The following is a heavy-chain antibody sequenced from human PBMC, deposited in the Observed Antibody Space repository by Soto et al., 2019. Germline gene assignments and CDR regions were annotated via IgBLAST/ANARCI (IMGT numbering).Heavy chain of an antibody. V-gene: IGHV4-34*01. J-gene: IGHJ4*02. CDR3: ARSPSTYSSSWYAGGLDY. CDR1: GGSFSGYY. CDR2: INHSGST. D-gene: IGHD6-13*01. Sequence: KASETLSLTCAVYGGSFSGYYWSWIRQPPGKGLEWIGEINHSGSTNYTPALKSRVTISVDTSKNQFSLNLSSVTAADTAVYYCARSPSTYSSSWYAGGLDYWGQGTLVTVSS.